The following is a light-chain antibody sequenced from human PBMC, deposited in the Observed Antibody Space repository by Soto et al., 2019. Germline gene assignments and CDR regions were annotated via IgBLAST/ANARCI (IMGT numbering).Light chain of an antibody. CDR1: QSVSSTY. CDR3: QQYGSSPLYA. Sequence: EIVLTQSPGTLSLSPGERATLSCRTSQSVSSTYLAWYQQKPGQAPRLLIYGASTRATGIPDRFSGSGSGTDLTLTISRLEPEDFAVYYCQQYGSSPLYAFAQGTKVEIK. J-gene: IGKJ2*01. V-gene: IGKV3-20*01. CDR2: GAS.